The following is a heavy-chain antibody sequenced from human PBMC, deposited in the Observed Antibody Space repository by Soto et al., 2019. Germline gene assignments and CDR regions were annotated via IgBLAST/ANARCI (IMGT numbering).Heavy chain of an antibody. Sequence: SETLSLTCAVSGYSISSGYYWAWIRQPPGKGLEWIGSIYHSGSTYYKPSLKSRVTISVDRSKNQFSLKLSSVTAADTAVYYCARDYYDILTGYYGFDPWGQGTLVTVSS. D-gene: IGHD3-9*01. V-gene: IGHV4-38-2*02. CDR3: ARDYYDILTGYYGFDP. CDR2: IYHSGST. J-gene: IGHJ5*02. CDR1: GYSISSGYY.